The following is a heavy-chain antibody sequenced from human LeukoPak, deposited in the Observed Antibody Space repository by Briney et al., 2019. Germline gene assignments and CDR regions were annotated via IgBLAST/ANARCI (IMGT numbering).Heavy chain of an antibody. CDR1: GGSVSSSSYH. CDR3: ARCVAMDSSSWYFRPRIEGYYYYMDV. V-gene: IGHV4-39*07. D-gene: IGHD6-13*01. Sequence: PSETLSLTCTVSGGSVSSSSYHWGWIRQPPGKGLEWIGSIYYSGSTYYNPSLKSRVTISVDTSKNQFSLKLSSVTAADTAVYYCARCVAMDSSSWYFRPRIEGYYYYMDVWGKGTTVTVSS. J-gene: IGHJ6*03. CDR2: IYYSGST.